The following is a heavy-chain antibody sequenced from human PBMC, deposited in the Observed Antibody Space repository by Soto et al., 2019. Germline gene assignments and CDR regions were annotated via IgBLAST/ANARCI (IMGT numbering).Heavy chain of an antibody. CDR3: ARGDYYDSRGPFSDAFDV. CDR1: GFTLSDSS. Sequence: PGGSLRLSCAASGFTLSDSSIHWVRQASGKGLEWIGRVQSKTKSYATLYAESVKGRFTISRDDSKNSLYLQMNSLRAEDTAVYFRARGDYYDSRGPFSDAFDVWGQGTMVTVSS. CDR2: VQSKTKSYAT. J-gene: IGHJ3*01. V-gene: IGHV3-73*01. D-gene: IGHD3-22*01.